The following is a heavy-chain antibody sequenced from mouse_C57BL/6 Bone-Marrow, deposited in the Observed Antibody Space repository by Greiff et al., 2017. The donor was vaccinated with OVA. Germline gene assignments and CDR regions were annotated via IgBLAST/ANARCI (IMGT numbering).Heavy chain of an antibody. Sequence: VQLQQSGPELVKPGDSVKISRKASGYSFTGYFMNWVMQSHGKSLVWIGRINPYNGDTFYNQKFKGKATLTVDKSSSTAHMELRSLTSEDSAVYYCARGSYYYGSSPWYFDVWGTGTTVTVSS. V-gene: IGHV1-20*01. D-gene: IGHD1-1*01. CDR3: ARGSYYYGSSPWYFDV. CDR1: GYSFTGYF. CDR2: INPYNGDT. J-gene: IGHJ1*03.